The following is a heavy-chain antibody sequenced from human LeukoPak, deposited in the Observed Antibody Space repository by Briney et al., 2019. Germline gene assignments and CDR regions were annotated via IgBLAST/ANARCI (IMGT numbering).Heavy chain of an antibody. D-gene: IGHD2-21*01. CDR1: GGSISSYY. J-gene: IGHJ4*02. CDR3: ARDWGDYYFDY. V-gene: IGHV4-59*01. CDR2: IYYSGNT. Sequence: SETLSLTCSVSGGSISSYYGSWIRQPPGRGLEWIGYIYYSGNTNYNPSLKSRVIISVDTSKNQFSLRLSSVTAADTAVYYCARDWGDYYFDYWGQGTLVTVSS.